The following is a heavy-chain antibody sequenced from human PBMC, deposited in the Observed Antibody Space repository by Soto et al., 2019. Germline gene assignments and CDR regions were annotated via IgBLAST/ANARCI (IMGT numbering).Heavy chain of an antibody. Sequence: GESLKISCKGSGYSFTSYWIGWVRQMPGKGLEWMGIIYPGDSDTRYSPSFQGQVTISADKSISTAYLQWSSLKASDTAMYYCARHETSAVVVVAATPLSYYYYGMDGWGQGNTVTVSS. CDR3: ARHETSAVVVVAATPLSYYYYGMDG. CDR1: GYSFTSYW. V-gene: IGHV5-51*01. J-gene: IGHJ6*02. D-gene: IGHD2-15*01. CDR2: IYPGDSDT.